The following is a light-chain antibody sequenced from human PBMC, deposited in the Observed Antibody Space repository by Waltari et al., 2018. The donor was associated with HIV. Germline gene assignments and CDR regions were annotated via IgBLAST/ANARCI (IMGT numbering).Light chain of an antibody. Sequence: QSALTQPASVSGSPGQSITISCTGTSRDIGGFNYVYWYQQHPAKAPKLIIFDFDIRPSGISNRFSGSKTGNTASLTTSGLHAEDEADYYCSSYASSFTLLFGGGTKLTVL. J-gene: IGLJ3*02. V-gene: IGLV2-14*03. CDR3: SSYASSFTLL. CDR1: SRDIGGFNY. CDR2: DFD.